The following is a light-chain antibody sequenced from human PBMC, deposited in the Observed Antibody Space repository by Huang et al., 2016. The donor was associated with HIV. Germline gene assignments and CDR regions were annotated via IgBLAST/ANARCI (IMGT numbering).Light chain of an antibody. CDR2: WAA. CDR3: QQYYSTPCT. Sequence: IVMTQSPDSLTVSVGGRATFECRSSQNILYSSTNKNYLAWYQLKPGQYPQLLIYWAAARESGIPDRFTGSGSETDFTLTINNVQAEDVAIYYCQQYYSTPCTFGQGTRLEI. J-gene: IGKJ2*02. CDR1: QNILYSSTNKNY. V-gene: IGKV4-1*01.